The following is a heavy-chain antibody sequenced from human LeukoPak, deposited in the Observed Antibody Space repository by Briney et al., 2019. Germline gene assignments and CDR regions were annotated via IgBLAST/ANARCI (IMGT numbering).Heavy chain of an antibody. CDR1: GDSIKSDSHY. V-gene: IGHV4-39*02. CDR2: MFYAGTT. D-gene: IGHD2-2*02. Sequence: SETLSLTCNVSGDSIKSDSHYWVWIRQSPGKGLEWIASMFYAGTTYYNPSLKSRVTISVDTSKNHFSLRLTSVTAADTAVYYCARLDQFQKQILSIPYSWFDPWGQGILVTVSS. CDR3: ARLDQFQKQILSIPYSWFDP. J-gene: IGHJ5*02.